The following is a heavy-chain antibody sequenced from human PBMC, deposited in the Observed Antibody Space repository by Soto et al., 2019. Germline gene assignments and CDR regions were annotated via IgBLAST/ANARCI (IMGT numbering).Heavy chain of an antibody. V-gene: IGHV5-10-1*01. CDR1: GYSFTSYW. J-gene: IGHJ3*02. CDR3: ATREDYYDSSGPDAFDI. D-gene: IGHD3-22*01. CDR2: IDPSDSYT. Sequence: GESLKVSCTGSGYSFTSYWISWVRQMPGKGLEWMGRIDPSDSYTNYSPSFQGHVTISADKSISTAYLQWSSLKASDTAMYYCATREDYYDSSGPDAFDIWGQGTMVTVSS.